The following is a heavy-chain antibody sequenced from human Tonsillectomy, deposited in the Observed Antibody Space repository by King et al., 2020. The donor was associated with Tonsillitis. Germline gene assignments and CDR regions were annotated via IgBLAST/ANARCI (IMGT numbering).Heavy chain of an antibody. Sequence: VQLVESGGGLIQPGVSLRLSCAVSGFTVGNNYISGVLQAPGKGLAGVSVIYSGCTTLYADSVNGRFTISRDNSQNTLYLQMNSLRVEDTAVYYRARWNYPLDVRYGMDVWGQGTTVTVSS. V-gene: IGHV3-53*01. CDR3: ARWNYPLDVRYGMDV. J-gene: IGHJ6*02. D-gene: IGHD3-16*02. CDR1: GFTVGNNY. CDR2: IYSGCTT.